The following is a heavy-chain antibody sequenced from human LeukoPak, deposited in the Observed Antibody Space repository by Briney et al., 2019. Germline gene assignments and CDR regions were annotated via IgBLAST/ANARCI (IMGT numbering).Heavy chain of an antibody. Sequence: PGGSLRLSCAASGFTFSSYAMSWVRQAPGKGLEWVSAISGSGGSTYYADSVKGRFTISRDNSKNTLYLQMNSLRAEDTAVYYCAPEPAVYCSSTSCNNWFDPWGQGTLVTVSS. CDR3: APEPAVYCSSTSCNNWFDP. V-gene: IGHV3-23*01. D-gene: IGHD2-2*01. J-gene: IGHJ5*02. CDR1: GFTFSSYA. CDR2: ISGSGGST.